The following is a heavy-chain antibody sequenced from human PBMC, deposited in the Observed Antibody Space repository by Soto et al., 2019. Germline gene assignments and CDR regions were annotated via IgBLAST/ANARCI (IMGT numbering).Heavy chain of an antibody. D-gene: IGHD5-18*01. CDR2: INPSGGST. CDR3: ARDLQGTAMVPDY. V-gene: IGHV1-46*01. J-gene: IGHJ4*02. CDR1: GYTFTSYG. Sequence: ASVKVSCKASGYTFTSYGISWVRQAPGQGLEWMGIINPSGGSTSYAQKFQGRVTMTRDTSTSTVYMELSSLRSEDTAVYYCARDLQGTAMVPDYWGQGTLVTVSS.